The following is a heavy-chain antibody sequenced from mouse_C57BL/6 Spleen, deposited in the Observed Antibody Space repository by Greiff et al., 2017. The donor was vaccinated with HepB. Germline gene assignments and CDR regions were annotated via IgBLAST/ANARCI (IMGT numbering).Heavy chain of an antibody. CDR1: GYTFTSYW. J-gene: IGHJ2*01. V-gene: IGHV1-52*01. CDR2: IDPSDSET. D-gene: IGHD2-4*01. CDR3: ARSYDYFYYFDY. Sequence: QVHVKQPGAELVRPGSSVKLSCKASGYTFTSYWMHWVKQRPIQGLEWIGNIDPSDSETHYNQKFKDKATLTVDKSSSTAYMQLSSLTSEDSAVYYCARSYDYFYYFDYWGQGTTLTVSS.